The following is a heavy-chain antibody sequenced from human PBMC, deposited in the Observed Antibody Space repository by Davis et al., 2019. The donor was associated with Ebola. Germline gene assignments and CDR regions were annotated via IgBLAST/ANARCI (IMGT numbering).Heavy chain of an antibody. CDR1: GYSFTSYW. Sequence: QVSCKGSGYSFTSYWIGWVRQMPGKGLEWMGIIYPGDSDTRYSPSFQGQVTITADKSIRTAYLQWSSLKASDTAMYYCARLRGYYDYIWGSSHDYWGQGTLVTVSS. CDR3: ARLRGYYDYIWGSSHDY. V-gene: IGHV5-51*01. D-gene: IGHD3-16*01. CDR2: IYPGDSDT. J-gene: IGHJ4*02.